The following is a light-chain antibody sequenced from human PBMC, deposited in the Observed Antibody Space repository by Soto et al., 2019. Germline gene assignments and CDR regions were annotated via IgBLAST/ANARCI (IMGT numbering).Light chain of an antibody. Sequence: QSVLTQPPSVSATPGQKVTISCSGSGSNLGRNYVSWYQQLPGTAPKLLIYDNVYRFSGIPDRFSASKSGTSATLSITGLQTGDEGDYYCRSWDNNLRADVFGTGTKLTVL. V-gene: IGLV1-51*01. J-gene: IGLJ1*01. CDR3: RSWDNNLRADV. CDR1: GSNLGRNY. CDR2: DNV.